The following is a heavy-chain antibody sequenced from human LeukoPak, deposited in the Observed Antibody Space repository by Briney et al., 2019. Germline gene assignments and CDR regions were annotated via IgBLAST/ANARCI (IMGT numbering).Heavy chain of an antibody. J-gene: IGHJ4*02. CDR3: AKDPSSSSYYHFDY. CDR2: ISGSGSGT. CDR1: GFTFSGYA. Sequence: GGSLRLSCAASGFTFSGYAMSWVRQAPGKGLEWVSAISGSGSGTFYTDSVKGRFIISRDNSKNTLYLQMNSLRAGDTAVYYCAKDPSSSSYYHFDYWGQGTLVTVSS. V-gene: IGHV3-23*01. D-gene: IGHD6-13*01.